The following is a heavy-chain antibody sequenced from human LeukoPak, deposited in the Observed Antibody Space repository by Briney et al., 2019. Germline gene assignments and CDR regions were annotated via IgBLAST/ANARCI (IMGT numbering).Heavy chain of an antibody. CDR2: ISSTSSTI. D-gene: IGHD3-22*01. CDR1: GFTFSSYS. V-gene: IGHV3-48*01. CDR3: ARAPARLDSSVEFFDY. J-gene: IGHJ4*02. Sequence: GGSLRLSCAASGFTFSSYSMNWVRQAPGKGLEGISYISSTSSTIYYADSVEGRFTISRDNAKNSLYLQMNGLRAEDTAVYYCARAPARLDSSVEFFDYWGQGTLVTVSS.